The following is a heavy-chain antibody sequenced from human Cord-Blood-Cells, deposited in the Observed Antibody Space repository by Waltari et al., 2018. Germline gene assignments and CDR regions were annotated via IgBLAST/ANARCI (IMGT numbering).Heavy chain of an antibody. CDR2: INHSGST. Sequence: QLQLPQWGPRLLKPSDALSLTWPVYVGSLRGCYWIWIRQPPGKGLEWIGEINHSGSTNYNPSLKSRVTISVDTSKNQFSLKLSSVTAADTAVYYCARGETGDHRVDYWGQGTLVTVSS. CDR1: VGSLRGCY. J-gene: IGHJ4*02. V-gene: IGHV4-34*01. CDR3: ARGETGDHRVDY. D-gene: IGHD7-27*01.